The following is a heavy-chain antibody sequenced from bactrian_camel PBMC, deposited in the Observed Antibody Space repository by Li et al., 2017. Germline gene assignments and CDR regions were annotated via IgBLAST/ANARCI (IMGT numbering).Heavy chain of an antibody. CDR3: ATELSGNFRACYSASWRPTN. V-gene: IGHV3S53*01. CDR1: DNVSKYY. Sequence: HVQLVESGGDSVQAGGSLKLACTPSDNVSKYYMAWFRQAPGQEREGVAALDKSGSPTYTHAVAGRFTISRDNANNTVYLEMNSLKPEDTAMYYCATELSGNFRACYSASWRPTNWGQGTQVTVS. D-gene: IGHD1*01. CDR2: LDKSGSP. J-gene: IGHJ4*01.